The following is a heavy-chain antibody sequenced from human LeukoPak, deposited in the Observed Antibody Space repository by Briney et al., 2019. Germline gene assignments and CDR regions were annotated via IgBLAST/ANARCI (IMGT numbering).Heavy chain of an antibody. CDR1: GGSIAGGGHY. Sequence: SETLSLTCSVSGGSIAGGGHYWSWIRQYPEKGLEWIGYIYYSGSTYYNPSLKSRVTISVDTSKNQFSLKLSSVTAADTAVYYCAREAPPYYYDSSGQIRGIWYYFDYWGQGTQVTVSS. CDR2: IYYSGST. D-gene: IGHD3-22*01. V-gene: IGHV4-31*02. CDR3: AREAPPYYYDSSGQIRGIWYYFDY. J-gene: IGHJ4*02.